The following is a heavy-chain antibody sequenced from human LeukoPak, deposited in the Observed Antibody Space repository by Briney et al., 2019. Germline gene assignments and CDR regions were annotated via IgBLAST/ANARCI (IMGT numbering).Heavy chain of an antibody. V-gene: IGHV1-46*01. J-gene: IGHJ3*02. D-gene: IGHD5-24*01. CDR1: GYTFTSYH. Sequence: GASVKVSCKASGYTFTSYHMHWVRQAPGQGLEWMGIINPSGGTTNYAQKFRGRVTMTRDTSASTVYMELSSLRSEDTAIYYCARIRDGYNDAYDIWGQGTVVTVPS. CDR3: ARIRDGYNDAYDI. CDR2: INPSGGTT.